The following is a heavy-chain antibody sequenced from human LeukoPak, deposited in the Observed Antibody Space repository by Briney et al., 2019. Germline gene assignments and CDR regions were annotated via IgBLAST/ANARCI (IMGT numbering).Heavy chain of an antibody. Sequence: GGSLRLSCAASGFTFSRYWIHWVRQTPGKGLEWVSRINPDGSTTTYADSVKGRFTISRDNAKNTVYLQMNSLRAEDTAVYYCARVLSGSWDWFDPWGQGTLVTVSS. CDR2: INPDGSTT. J-gene: IGHJ5*02. D-gene: IGHD3-22*01. CDR1: GFTFSRYW. V-gene: IGHV3-74*01. CDR3: ARVLSGSWDWFDP.